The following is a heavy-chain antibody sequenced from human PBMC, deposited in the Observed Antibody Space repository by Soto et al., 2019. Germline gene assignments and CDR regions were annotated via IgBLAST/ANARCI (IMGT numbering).Heavy chain of an antibody. D-gene: IGHD3-10*01. CDR2: ISGYNGNT. V-gene: IGHV1-18*01. CDR1: GYEFDNYG. CDR3: ARGLTRLGESTDPCDV. Sequence: ASVKVSCKASGYEFDNYGISWVRQAPGQGLEWMGWISGYNGNTNSAENFHGRVTMTRDTSTRIAYMELKSLSSDDTAVYYCARGLTRLGESTDPCDVRGQGTMVTVSS. J-gene: IGHJ3*01.